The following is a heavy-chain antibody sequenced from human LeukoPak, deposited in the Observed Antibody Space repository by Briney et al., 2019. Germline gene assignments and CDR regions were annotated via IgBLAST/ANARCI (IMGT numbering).Heavy chain of an antibody. CDR1: GFTVSSNY. CDR2: IYSGGST. Sequence: PGGSLRLSCAASGFTVSSNYISWVRQAPGEGLGWVAVIYSGGSTYYADSVKGRFTISRDNSKNTLYLQMNSLRAEDTAVYYCARDMDYYDSSGWNAFDIWGQGTMVTVSS. CDR3: ARDMDYYDSSGWNAFDI. D-gene: IGHD3-22*01. J-gene: IGHJ3*02. V-gene: IGHV3-66*01.